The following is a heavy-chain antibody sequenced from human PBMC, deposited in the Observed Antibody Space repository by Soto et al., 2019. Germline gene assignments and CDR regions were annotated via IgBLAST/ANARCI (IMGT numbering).Heavy chain of an antibody. J-gene: IGHJ3*02. V-gene: IGHV3-9*01. Sequence: GGSLRLSCAASGFTFDDYAMHWVRQAPGKGLEWVSGISWNSGSIGYADSVKGRFTISRDNAKNSLYLQMNSLRAEDTALYYCAKIPMRYCSGGSCYQDAFDIWGQGTMVTVSS. CDR1: GFTFDDYA. D-gene: IGHD2-15*01. CDR2: ISWNSGSI. CDR3: AKIPMRYCSGGSCYQDAFDI.